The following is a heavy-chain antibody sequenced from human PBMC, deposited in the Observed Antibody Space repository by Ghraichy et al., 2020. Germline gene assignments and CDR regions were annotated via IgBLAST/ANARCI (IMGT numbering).Heavy chain of an antibody. CDR1: GVTFNNYA. Sequence: KVSCKASGVTFNNYALTWVRQAPGQGLEWMGRFIPILGIADYAQRFRGRVTSTADESTTTVYMELRSLTSEDTAVYYCAREMSYYDSTSYYGLDVWGQGTTVTVSS. J-gene: IGHJ6*02. CDR2: FIPILGIA. CDR3: AREMSYYDSTSYYGLDV. D-gene: IGHD3-22*01. V-gene: IGHV1-69*04.